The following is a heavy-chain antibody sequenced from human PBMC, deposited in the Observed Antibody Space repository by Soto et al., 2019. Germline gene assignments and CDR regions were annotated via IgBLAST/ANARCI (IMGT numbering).Heavy chain of an antibody. CDR1: GVAFSSYW. Sequence: GGSLRLSCAASGVAFSSYWMSWVRQAPGKGLEWVANIKQDGSEKYYVDSVKGRFTISRDNAKNSLYLQMNSLRVEDTAVYYCARRYSSSWSGFDPWGQGTLVTVSS. J-gene: IGHJ5*02. CDR3: ARRYSSSWSGFDP. CDR2: IKQDGSEK. V-gene: IGHV3-7*01. D-gene: IGHD6-13*01.